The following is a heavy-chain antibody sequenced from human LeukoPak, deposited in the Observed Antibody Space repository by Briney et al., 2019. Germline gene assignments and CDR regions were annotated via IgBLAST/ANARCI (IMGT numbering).Heavy chain of an antibody. CDR3: ARDHRGIYSPFDY. CDR2: ISSSSSTI. Sequence: PGGSLRLSCAASGITFSSYSMNWVRQVPGKGLEWVSYISSSSSTIYYADSVKGRFTISRDNAKNSLYLQMNTLRAEDTAVYYCARDHRGIYSPFDYWGQGTLVTVSS. D-gene: IGHD2-21*01. CDR1: GITFSSYS. V-gene: IGHV3-48*01. J-gene: IGHJ4*02.